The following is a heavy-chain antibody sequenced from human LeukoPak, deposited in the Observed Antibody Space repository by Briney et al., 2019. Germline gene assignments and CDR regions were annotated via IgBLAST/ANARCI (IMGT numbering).Heavy chain of an antibody. V-gene: IGHV3-23*01. Sequence: GGSLRLSCAASGFTFSSYAMTWVRQAPGKGLEWVSSISGSGGSTYYADSVKGRFTIPRDNSKNTLYLQMNSLRAEDTAVYYCAKGPRGYCSGGTCYNPLDYWGQGTLVTVSS. CDR2: ISGSGGST. CDR1: GFTFSSYA. D-gene: IGHD2-15*01. J-gene: IGHJ4*02. CDR3: AKGPRGYCSGGTCYNPLDY.